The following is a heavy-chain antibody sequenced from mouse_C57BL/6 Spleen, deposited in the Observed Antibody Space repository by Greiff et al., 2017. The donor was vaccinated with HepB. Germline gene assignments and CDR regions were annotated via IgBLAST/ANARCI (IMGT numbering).Heavy chain of an antibody. D-gene: IGHD1-1*01. CDR2: IYPGSGNT. V-gene: IGHV1-76*01. CDR3: ARTLHGGAWFAY. J-gene: IGHJ3*01. CDR1: GYTFTDYY. Sequence: VQLQQSGAELVRPGASVKLSCKASGYTFTDYYINWVKQRPGQGLEWIARIYPGSGNTYYNEKFKGKATLTAEKSSRTAYMQLSSLTSEDSAVYFCARTLHGGAWFAYWGQGTLVTVSA.